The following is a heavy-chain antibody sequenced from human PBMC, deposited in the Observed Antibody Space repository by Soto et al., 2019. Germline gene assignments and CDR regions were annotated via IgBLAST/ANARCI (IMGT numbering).Heavy chain of an antibody. V-gene: IGHV4-61*05. CDR2: IYYGGTT. D-gene: IGHD2-21*01. CDR1: GGSISSSSYY. Sequence: SETLSLTCTVSGGSISSSSYYWGWIRQPPGKGLEWIGYIYYGGTTSYNPSLKSRVTITLETSKSQFSLRLTSVTASDTAVYYCARLGAYYQSLDSWGQGTVVTVSS. CDR3: ARLGAYYQSLDS. J-gene: IGHJ5*01.